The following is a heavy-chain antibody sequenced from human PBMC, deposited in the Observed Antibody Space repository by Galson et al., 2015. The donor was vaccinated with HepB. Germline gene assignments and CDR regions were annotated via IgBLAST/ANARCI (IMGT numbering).Heavy chain of an antibody. Sequence: SLRLSCAASGFTFSSYDMSWVRQAPGKGLEWVSAISGSGGSTYYADSVKGRFTISRDNSKNTLYLQMNSLRAEDTAVYYCAKSYYYDSSGYYWGQGTLVTVSS. CDR3: AKSYYYDSSGYY. CDR1: GFTFSSYD. J-gene: IGHJ4*02. D-gene: IGHD3-22*01. V-gene: IGHV3-23*01. CDR2: ISGSGGST.